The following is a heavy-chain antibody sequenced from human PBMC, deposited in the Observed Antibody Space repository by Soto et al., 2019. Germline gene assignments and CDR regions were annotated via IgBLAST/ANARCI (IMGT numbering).Heavy chain of an antibody. V-gene: IGHV3-53*01. CDR3: ARDRDDTAMVTGYFDY. J-gene: IGHJ4*02. D-gene: IGHD5-18*01. CDR1: GFTVSSNY. Sequence: GGSLRLSCAASGFTVSSNYMSWVRQAPGKGLEWVSVIYSGGSTYYADSVKGRFTISRDNSKNTLYLQMNSLRAEDTAVYYCARDRDDTAMVTGYFDYWGQGTLVTVSS. CDR2: IYSGGST.